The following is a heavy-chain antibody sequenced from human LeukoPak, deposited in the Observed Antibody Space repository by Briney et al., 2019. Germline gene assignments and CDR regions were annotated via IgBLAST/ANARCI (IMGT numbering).Heavy chain of an antibody. J-gene: IGHJ4*02. Sequence: SETLSLTCTVSGGSISSYYWSWIRQPPGKGLEWIGYIYYSGSTNYNPSLKSRVTISVDTSKNQFSLKLSSVTAADAAVYYCARGGWNKFDYWGQGTLVTVSS. CDR3: ARGGWNKFDY. D-gene: IGHD3-22*01. CDR2: IYYSGST. V-gene: IGHV4-59*01. CDR1: GGSISSYY.